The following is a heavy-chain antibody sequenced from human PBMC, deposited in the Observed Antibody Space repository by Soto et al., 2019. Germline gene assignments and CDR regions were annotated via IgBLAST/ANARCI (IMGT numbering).Heavy chain of an antibody. CDR1: GYTLTSYA. CDR3: ARGFSKDTAMVRFVY. D-gene: IGHD5-18*01. V-gene: IGHV1-3*01. Sequence: GASVKVSCKASGYTLTSYAMHWVRQAPGQRLEWMGWINAGNGNTKYSQKFQGRVTITRDTSASTAYMELSGLRSEDTAVYYCARGFSKDTAMVRFVYWGQGTLVTVSS. CDR2: INAGNGNT. J-gene: IGHJ4*02.